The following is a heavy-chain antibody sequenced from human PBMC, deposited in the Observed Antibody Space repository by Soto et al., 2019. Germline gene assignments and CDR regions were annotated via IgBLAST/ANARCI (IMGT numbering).Heavy chain of an antibody. V-gene: IGHV1-69*01. CDR3: ARGRAGAIVATITSGPRGYYYGMDV. CDR1: GGTFSSYA. CDR2: IIPIFGTA. Sequence: GASVKVSCKASGGTFSSYAISWVRQAPGQGLEWMGGIIPIFGTANYAQKFQGRVTITADESTSTAYMELSSLRSEDTAVYYCARGRAGAIVATITSGPRGYYYGMDVWGQGTTVTVSS. J-gene: IGHJ6*02. D-gene: IGHD5-12*01.